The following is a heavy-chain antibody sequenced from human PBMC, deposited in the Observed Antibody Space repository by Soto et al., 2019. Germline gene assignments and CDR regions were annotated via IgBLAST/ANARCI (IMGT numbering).Heavy chain of an antibody. V-gene: IGHV3-21*01. Sequence: GESVKISCAASGFTFSIYSMNWVRQGPGKGLEWVSSISSSSSYIYYADSVKGRFTISRDNAKNSLYLQMNSLRAEDTAVYYCARDLTLEDIVVVVAAWHDAFDIWGQGTMVTVSS. J-gene: IGHJ3*02. D-gene: IGHD2-15*01. CDR2: ISSSSSYI. CDR1: GFTFSIYS. CDR3: ARDLTLEDIVVVVAAWHDAFDI.